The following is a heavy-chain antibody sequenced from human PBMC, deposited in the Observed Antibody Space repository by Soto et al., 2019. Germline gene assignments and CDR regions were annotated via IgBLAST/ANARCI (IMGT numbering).Heavy chain of an antibody. CDR3: AIDWWGVDVDMNKNCLDP. D-gene: IGHD2-15*01. CDR1: GFTFNSYG. J-gene: IGHJ5*02. V-gene: IGHV1-18*01. CDR2: ISAYSGDT. Sequence: ASVKVSCKSFGFTFNSYGINWVRQAPGQGLQWVGWISAYSGDTKYVENLQGRVTMTTDTSTSTVYMEMRNLRSDDTAIYYCAIDWWGVDVDMNKNCLDPWGQGTMVTVSS.